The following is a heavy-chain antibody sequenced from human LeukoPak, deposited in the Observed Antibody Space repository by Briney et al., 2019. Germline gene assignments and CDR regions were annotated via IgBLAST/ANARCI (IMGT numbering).Heavy chain of an antibody. CDR3: ARDIVVVVAATPRCNAFDI. D-gene: IGHD2-15*01. Sequence: PSETLSLTCTVSGSSISSSSYYWGWIRQPPGKGLEWIGSIYYSGSTYYNPSLKSRVTISVDTSKNQFSLKLSSVTAADTAVYYCARDIVVVVAATPRCNAFDIWGQGTMVTVSS. CDR2: IYYSGST. CDR1: GSSISSSSYY. V-gene: IGHV4-39*07. J-gene: IGHJ3*02.